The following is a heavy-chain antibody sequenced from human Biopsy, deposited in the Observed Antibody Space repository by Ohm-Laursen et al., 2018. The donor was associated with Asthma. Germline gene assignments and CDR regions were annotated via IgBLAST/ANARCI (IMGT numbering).Heavy chain of an antibody. D-gene: IGHD2-2*01. CDR3: ARGGYCTSPTCPWGRYATDV. Sequence: SLRLSCAASGFTFNSYWMSWVRQAPGKGLEWVANIKKDGSEKYYVDSVKGRFTIPRDNAKNSLFLHMNSLRAEDTAVYYCARGGYCTSPTCPWGRYATDVWGQGTTVTVSS. V-gene: IGHV3-7*01. CDR2: IKKDGSEK. J-gene: IGHJ6*02. CDR1: GFTFNSYW.